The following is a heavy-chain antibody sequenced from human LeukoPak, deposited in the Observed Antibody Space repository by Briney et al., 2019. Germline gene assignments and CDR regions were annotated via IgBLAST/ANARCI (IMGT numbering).Heavy chain of an antibody. CDR2: MNPNSGNT. D-gene: IGHD1-1*01. V-gene: IGHV1-8*01. CDR1: GYTFTSYD. J-gene: IGHJ6*03. CDR3: ARGRGYLETYYMDV. Sequence: ASVKVSCKASGYTFTSYDINWVRQATGQGLEWMGWMNPNSGNTGYAQKFQGRVTMTRNTSISTAYMELSSLRSEDTAVYYCARGRGYLETYYMDVWGKGTTVTISS.